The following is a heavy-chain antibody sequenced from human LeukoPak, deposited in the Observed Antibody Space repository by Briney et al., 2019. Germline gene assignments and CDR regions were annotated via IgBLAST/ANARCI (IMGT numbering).Heavy chain of an antibody. D-gene: IGHD2-8*01. J-gene: IGHJ3*02. CDR1: GGTFSSYA. Sequence: SVKVSCKASGGTFSSYAISWVRQAPGQGLEWMGGIIPIFGTANYAQKFQGRVTITADKSTSTAYMELSRLRSDDTAVYYCARGLHTKKTPYDAFDIWGQGTMVTVSS. V-gene: IGHV1-69*06. CDR3: ARGLHTKKTPYDAFDI. CDR2: IIPIFGTA.